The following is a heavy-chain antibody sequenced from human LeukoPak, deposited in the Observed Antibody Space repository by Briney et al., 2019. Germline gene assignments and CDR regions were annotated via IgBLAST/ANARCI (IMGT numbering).Heavy chain of an antibody. CDR1: GGSFSGYY. CDR2: INHSGST. CDR3: ARRNGFDV. Sequence: SETLSLTCAVYGGSFSGYYWSWIRQPPGKGLEWIGEINHSGSTNYNPSLRSRVTISVDTSKNQFSLKLSSVIAADTAVYYCARRNGFDVWGQGTMVTVSS. J-gene: IGHJ3*01. V-gene: IGHV4-34*01.